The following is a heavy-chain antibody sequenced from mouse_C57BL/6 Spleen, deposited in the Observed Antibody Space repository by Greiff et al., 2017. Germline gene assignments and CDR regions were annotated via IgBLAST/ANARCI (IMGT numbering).Heavy chain of an antibody. CDR3: ARNYGSSYPAWFAY. J-gene: IGHJ3*01. D-gene: IGHD1-1*01. Sequence: QVQLQQSGAELVMPGASVKLSCKASGYTFTSYWMYWVQQRPGQGLEWIGEIDPSDSYTNYHQKFKGKFTLTVGKSSSTAYMQLSSLTSEDSAVYYCARNYGSSYPAWFAYWGQGTLVTVSA. CDR2: IDPSDSYT. V-gene: IGHV1-69*01. CDR1: GYTFTSYW.